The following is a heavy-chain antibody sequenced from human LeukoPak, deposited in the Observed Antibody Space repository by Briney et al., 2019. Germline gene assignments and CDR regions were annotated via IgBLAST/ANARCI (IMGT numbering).Heavy chain of an antibody. Sequence: GGSLRLSSAASGFTFSNYWMTWFRQAPGKGLQWVANINRDGSAITYVDSVKGRFTISRDNVDNSLYLQMNSLRAEDTAVYYCAREKEGYCSKTSCYLDYYYYYMDVWGKGTTVTISS. V-gene: IGHV3-7*01. J-gene: IGHJ6*03. CDR2: INRDGSAI. CDR3: AREKEGYCSKTSCYLDYYYYYMDV. D-gene: IGHD2-2*01. CDR1: GFTFSNYW.